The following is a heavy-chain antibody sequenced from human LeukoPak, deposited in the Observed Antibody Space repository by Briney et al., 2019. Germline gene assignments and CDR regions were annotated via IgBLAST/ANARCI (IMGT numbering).Heavy chain of an antibody. D-gene: IGHD2-2*01. V-gene: IGHV1-2*02. J-gene: IGHJ4*02. CDR3: ARNQGYCSSTSCPHDDY. CDR2: INPNSGGT. Sequence: ASVKVSCNASGYTFTGYYMHWVRQAPGQGLEWMGWINPNSGGTNYAQKFQGRVTMTRDTSISTAYMELSRLRSDDTAVYYCARNQGYCSSTSCPHDDYWGQGTLVTVSS. CDR1: GYTFTGYY.